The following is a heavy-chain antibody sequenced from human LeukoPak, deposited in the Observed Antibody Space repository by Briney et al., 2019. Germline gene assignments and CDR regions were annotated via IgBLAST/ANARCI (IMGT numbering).Heavy chain of an antibody. CDR2: ISSSSSYI. V-gene: IGHV3-21*01. CDR1: GFTFSSYS. Sequence: GGSLRLSCAASGFTFSSYSMNWVRQAPGKGLEWVSSISSSSSYIYYADSVKGRFTISRDNAKNSLYLQMNSLRAEDTAVYYCARIPVVVAAKDYWGQGTLVTVSS. D-gene: IGHD2-15*01. J-gene: IGHJ4*02. CDR3: ARIPVVVAAKDY.